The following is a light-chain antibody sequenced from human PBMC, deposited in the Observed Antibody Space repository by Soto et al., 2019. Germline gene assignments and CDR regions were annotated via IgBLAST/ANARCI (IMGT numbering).Light chain of an antibody. Sequence: QPVLTQSPSASASLGASVKLTCTLSSGHSSYAIAWHQQQPEKGPRYLMKLNSDGSHSKGDGIPDRFSGSSSGAERYPTISSLQAEDEADYYCQTWGTGMGVFGGGTQLTVL. CDR2: LNSDGSH. CDR1: SGHSSYA. CDR3: QTWGTGMGV. J-gene: IGLJ2*01. V-gene: IGLV4-69*01.